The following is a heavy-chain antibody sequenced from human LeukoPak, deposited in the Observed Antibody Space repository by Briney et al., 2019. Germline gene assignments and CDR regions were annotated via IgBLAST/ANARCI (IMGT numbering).Heavy chain of an antibody. J-gene: IGHJ5*02. Sequence: SETLSLTCTVSGGSISSSSYYWGWIRQPPGKGLEWIGSIYYSGSTYYNPSLKSRVTISVDTSKNQFSLKLSSVTAADTAVYYCARHLGWAYDFWSGYPNWFDPWGQGTLVTVSS. V-gene: IGHV4-39*01. CDR2: IYYSGST. D-gene: IGHD3-3*01. CDR1: GGSISSSSYY. CDR3: ARHLGWAYDFWSGYPNWFDP.